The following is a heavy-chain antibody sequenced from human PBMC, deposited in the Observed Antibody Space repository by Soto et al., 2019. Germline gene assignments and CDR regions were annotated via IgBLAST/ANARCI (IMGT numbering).Heavy chain of an antibody. Sequence: SETLSLTCTVSGGSISSYYWSWIRQPPGKGLEWIGYIYYSGSTNYNPSLKSRVTISVDTSKNQFSLKLSSVTAADTAVYYCARFHRKYCSGGSCSYNWFDPWGQGTLVTVSS. CDR2: IYYSGST. D-gene: IGHD2-15*01. J-gene: IGHJ5*02. CDR1: GGSISSYY. V-gene: IGHV4-59*01. CDR3: ARFHRKYCSGGSCSYNWFDP.